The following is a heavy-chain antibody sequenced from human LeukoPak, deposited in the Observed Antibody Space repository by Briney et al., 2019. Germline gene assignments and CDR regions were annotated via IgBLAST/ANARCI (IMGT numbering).Heavy chain of an antibody. J-gene: IGHJ3*02. CDR3: ARDPRRHRGAFDI. Sequence: GGSLRLSCAASGFTFSSYEMNWVRQAPGKGLEWVSSITSSSSYIYYADSVKGRFTISRDNAKKSVYLQMNSLRAEDTAVYYCARDPRRHRGAFDIWGQGTMVSVSS. D-gene: IGHD1-14*01. V-gene: IGHV3-21*01. CDR1: GFTFSSYE. CDR2: ITSSSSYI.